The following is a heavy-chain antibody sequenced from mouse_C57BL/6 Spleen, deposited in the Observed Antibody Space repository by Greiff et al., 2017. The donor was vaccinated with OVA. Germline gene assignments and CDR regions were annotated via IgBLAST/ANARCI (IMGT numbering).Heavy chain of an antibody. CDR2: INPGSGGT. V-gene: IGHV1-54*01. J-gene: IGHJ1*03. Sequence: QVQLQQSGAELVRPGTSVKVSCTASGYAITNYLIEWVKQRPGQGLEWIGVINPGSGGTNYNEKFQGQATLTADKSSSTAYMQLSSLTSEDSAAYFYARHSRGYFDVWGTGTTVTVSS. D-gene: IGHD1-1*01. CDR3: ARHSRGYFDV. CDR1: GYAITNYL.